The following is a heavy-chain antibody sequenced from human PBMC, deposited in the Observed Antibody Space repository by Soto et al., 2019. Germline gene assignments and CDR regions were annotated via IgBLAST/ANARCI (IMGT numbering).Heavy chain of an antibody. D-gene: IGHD3-9*01. CDR3: ARETPLYYDILTGYPAYYMDV. CDR1: GGSISSYY. Sequence: SETLSLTCTVSGGSISSYYWSWIRQPPGKGLEWIGYIYYSGSTNYNPSLKSRVTISVDTSKNQFSLKLSSVTAADTAVYYCARETPLYYDILTGYPAYYMDVWGKGTTVTVSS. CDR2: IYYSGST. V-gene: IGHV4-59*01. J-gene: IGHJ6*03.